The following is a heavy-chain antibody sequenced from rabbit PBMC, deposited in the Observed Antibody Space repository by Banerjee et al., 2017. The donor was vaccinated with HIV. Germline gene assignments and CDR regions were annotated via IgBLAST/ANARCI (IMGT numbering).Heavy chain of an antibody. J-gene: IGHJ4*01. CDR1: GFDLSSYYY. V-gene: IGHV1S45*01. CDR3: ARDPRYNL. CDR2: IYAGDGDT. Sequence: QEQLEESGGGLVKPEGSLTLTCKASGFDLSSYYYMCWVRQAPGKGLEWIACIYAGDGDTRYANWAKGRFTISKTSSTTVTLQMTSLTAADTATYFCARDPRYNLWGPGTLVTVS.